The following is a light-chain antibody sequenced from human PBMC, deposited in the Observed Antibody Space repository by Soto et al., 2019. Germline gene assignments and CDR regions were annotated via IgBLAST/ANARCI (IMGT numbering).Light chain of an antibody. V-gene: IGLV1-51*01. Sequence: QSVLTQPPSVPAAPGQKVTISCSGSSSNIGSKYVSWYQQFPGTAPKLLIFDNDKRPSASPDRFSGSKSGTSATLDITGLQTGDEGDYYCGTWDTSLGAVVFGGGTKLIVL. CDR1: SSNIGSKY. CDR2: DND. CDR3: GTWDTSLGAVV. J-gene: IGLJ2*01.